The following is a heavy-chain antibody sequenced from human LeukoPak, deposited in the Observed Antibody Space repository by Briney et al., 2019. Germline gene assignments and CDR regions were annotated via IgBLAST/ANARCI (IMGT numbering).Heavy chain of an antibody. CDR3: AKAGMVRGVIKGY. CDR2: ISYDGSNK. Sequence: GGSLRLSCAASGFTFSSYGMHWVRQAPGKGLEWVAVISYDGSNKYYADSVKGRFTISRDNSKNTLHLQMNSLRAEDTAVYYCAKAGMVRGVIKGYWGQGTLATVSS. V-gene: IGHV3-30*18. CDR1: GFTFSSYG. D-gene: IGHD3-10*01. J-gene: IGHJ4*02.